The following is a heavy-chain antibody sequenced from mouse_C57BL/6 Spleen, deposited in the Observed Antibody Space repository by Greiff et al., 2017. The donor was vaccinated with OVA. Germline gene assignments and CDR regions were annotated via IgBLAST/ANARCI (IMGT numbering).Heavy chain of an antibody. J-gene: IGHJ1*03. CDR2: IYPRDGST. D-gene: IGHD2-3*01. CDR1: GYTFTSYD. Sequence: VQVVESGPELVKPGASVKLSCKASGYTFTSYDINWVKQRPGQGLEWIGWIYPRDGSTKYNEKFKGKATLTVDTSSSTAYMELHSLTSEDSAVYFCARGDGYGYFDVWGTGTTVTVSS. CDR3: ARGDGYGYFDV. V-gene: IGHV1-85*01.